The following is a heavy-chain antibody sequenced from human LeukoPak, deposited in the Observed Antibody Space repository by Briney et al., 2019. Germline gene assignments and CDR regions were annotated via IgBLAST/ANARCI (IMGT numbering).Heavy chain of an antibody. CDR2: ISYNGGDK. CDR1: GFTFSSYA. CDR3: ARDINWALGNP. D-gene: IGHD1-1*01. V-gene: IGHV3-30-3*01. Sequence: PGGSLRLSCAASGFTFSSYAMHWVRQAPGKGLEWVALISYNGGDKYYADSLKGRFTISRDNAKNSLYLQMNSLRVEDTAVYYCARDINWALGNPWGQGTLVIVSS. J-gene: IGHJ5*02.